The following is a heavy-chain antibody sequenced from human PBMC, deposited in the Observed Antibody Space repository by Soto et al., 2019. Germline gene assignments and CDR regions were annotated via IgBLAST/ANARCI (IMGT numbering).Heavy chain of an antibody. CDR2: PYYSGTT. CDR1: GGSISSSDYF. D-gene: IGHD2-15*01. V-gene: IGHV4-39*01. J-gene: IGHJ4*02. Sequence: QLHLQESGPGLVKPSGTLSLTCAVSGGSISSSDYFWAWIRQPPGKGLECIGSPYYSGTTHYNPSVRSRVAISVDTSKDRCSLRLASVTAADTAAYYCAGLAVGAAGHSDFDRWGQGVLVTVSS. CDR3: AGLAVGAAGHSDFDR.